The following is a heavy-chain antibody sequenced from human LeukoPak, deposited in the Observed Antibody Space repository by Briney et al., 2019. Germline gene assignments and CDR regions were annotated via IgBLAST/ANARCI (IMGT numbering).Heavy chain of an antibody. CDR3: AVYGSGSYYISYYGMDV. J-gene: IGHJ6*02. D-gene: IGHD3-10*01. Sequence: SETLSLTCTVSGGSISSSSYYCGWIRQPPGKGLEWIGSIYYSGSTYYNPSLKSRVTISVDTSKNQFPLKLSSVTAADTAVYYCAVYGSGSYYISYYGMDVWGQGTTVTVSS. V-gene: IGHV4-39*01. CDR1: GGSISSSSYY. CDR2: IYYSGST.